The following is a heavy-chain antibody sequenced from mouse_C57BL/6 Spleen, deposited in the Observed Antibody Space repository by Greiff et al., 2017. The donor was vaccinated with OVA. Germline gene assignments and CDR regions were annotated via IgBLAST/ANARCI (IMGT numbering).Heavy chain of an antibody. CDR1: GYSFTDYN. CDR3: ARRGITTEFDY. D-gene: IGHD1-1*01. Sequence: VHVKQSGPELVKPGASVKISCKASGYSFTDYNMNWVKQSNGKSLEWIGVINPNYGTTSYNQKFKGKATLTVDQSSSTAYMQLNSLTSEDSAVEYCARRGITTEFDYWGQGTTLTVSS. CDR2: INPNYGTT. V-gene: IGHV1-39*01. J-gene: IGHJ2*01.